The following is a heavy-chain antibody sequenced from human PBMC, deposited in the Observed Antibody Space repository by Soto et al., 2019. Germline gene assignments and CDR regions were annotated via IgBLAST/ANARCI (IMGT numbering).Heavy chain of an antibody. V-gene: IGHV1-46*01. D-gene: IGHD6-6*01. CDR2: INPSGGST. CDR3: ASDTSIAARRARGRFDY. Sequence: QVQLVQSGAEVKKPGASVKVSCKASGYTFTSYYMHWVRQAPGQGLEWMGIINPSGGSTSYAQKFQGRVTMTRDTSTSTVYMELSSLRSEATAVYYCASDTSIAARRARGRFDYWGQGTLVTVSS. CDR1: GYTFTSYY. J-gene: IGHJ4*02.